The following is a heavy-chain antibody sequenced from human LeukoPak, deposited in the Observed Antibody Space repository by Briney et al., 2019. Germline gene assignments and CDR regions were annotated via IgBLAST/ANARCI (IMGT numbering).Heavy chain of an antibody. CDR3: ARLVVPAAPYLDYYYGMGV. CDR2: INHSGST. D-gene: IGHD2-2*01. J-gene: IGHJ6*04. Sequence: SETLSLTCAVYGGSFSGYYWSWIRQPPGKGLEWIGEINHSGSTNYNPSLKSRVTISVDTSKNQFSLKLSSVTAADTAVYYCARLVVPAAPYLDYYYGMGVWGKGTTVTVSS. CDR1: GGSFSGYY. V-gene: IGHV4-34*01.